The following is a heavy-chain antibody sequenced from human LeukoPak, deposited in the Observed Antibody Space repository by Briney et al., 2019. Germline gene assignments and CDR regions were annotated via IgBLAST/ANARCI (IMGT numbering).Heavy chain of an antibody. J-gene: IGHJ4*02. CDR2: IYHSGST. Sequence: KTSETLSLTCAVSGGSISSSNWWSWVRQPPGQGLEWIGEIYHSGSTNYNPSLKSRVTISVDKSKNRFSLKLSSVTAADTAVYYCAREGAAAGMNYWGQGTLVTVSS. V-gene: IGHV4-4*02. CDR1: GGSISSSNW. D-gene: IGHD6-13*01. CDR3: AREGAAAGMNY.